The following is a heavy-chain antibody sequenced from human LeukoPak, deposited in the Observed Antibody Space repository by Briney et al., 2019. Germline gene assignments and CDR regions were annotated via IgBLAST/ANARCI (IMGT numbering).Heavy chain of an antibody. CDR3: ASSRPSSSFDY. CDR1: GGTFSSYA. D-gene: IGHD6-6*01. CDR2: IIPIFRTA. Sequence: SVKVSCKASGGTFSSYAISWVGQAPGQGLEWMGGIIPIFRTANYAQKSQRRVTITTDESTITAYMQLSSLRSEDTAVYYCASSRPSSSFDYWGQGTLVTVSS. V-gene: IGHV1-69*05. J-gene: IGHJ4*02.